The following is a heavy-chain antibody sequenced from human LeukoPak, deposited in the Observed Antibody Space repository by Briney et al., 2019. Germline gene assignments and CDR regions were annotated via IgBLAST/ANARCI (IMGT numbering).Heavy chain of an antibody. CDR3: ARGGINDSSGYRPSRPQADFDY. V-gene: IGHV4-34*01. Sequence: PSETLSLTCAVYGGSFSGYYWSWIRQPPGKGLEWIGEINHSGSTNYNPSLKSRVTISVDTSKNQFSLKLSSVTAADTAVYYCARGGINDSSGYRPSRPQADFDYWGQGTLVTVSS. CDR2: INHSGST. J-gene: IGHJ4*02. CDR1: GGSFSGYY. D-gene: IGHD3-22*01.